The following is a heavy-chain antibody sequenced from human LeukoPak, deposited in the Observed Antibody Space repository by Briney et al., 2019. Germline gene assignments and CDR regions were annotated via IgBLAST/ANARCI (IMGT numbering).Heavy chain of an antibody. CDR1: GGSFSGYY. CDR2: IYYSGST. CDR3: ATGGRYYDSSGEGDAFDI. Sequence: SETLSLTCAVYGGSFSGYYWSWIRQPPGKGLEWIGYIYYSGSTNYNPSLKSRVTISVDTSKNQFSLKLSSVAAADTAVYYCATGGRYYDSSGEGDAFDIWGQGTMVTVSS. V-gene: IGHV4-59*12. D-gene: IGHD3-22*01. J-gene: IGHJ3*02.